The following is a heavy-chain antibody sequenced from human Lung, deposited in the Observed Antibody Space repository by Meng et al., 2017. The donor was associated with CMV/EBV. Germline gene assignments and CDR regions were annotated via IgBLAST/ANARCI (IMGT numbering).Heavy chain of an antibody. CDR3: ARVGQWLPIDY. D-gene: IGHD6-19*01. CDR1: GGPISSSNW. CDR2: IYHSGST. V-gene: IGHV4-4*02. J-gene: IGHJ4*02. Sequence: LQESGPGLVQPSAPLSLTCSVSGGPISSSNWWSWVRQPPGKGLEWIGEIYHSGSTNYNPSLKSRVTISVDKSKNQFSLNLSSVTAADTAVYYCARVGQWLPIDYWGQGTLVTVSS.